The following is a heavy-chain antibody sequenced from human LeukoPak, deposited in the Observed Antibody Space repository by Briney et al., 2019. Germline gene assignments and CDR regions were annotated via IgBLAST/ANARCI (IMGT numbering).Heavy chain of an antibody. V-gene: IGHV3-30*18. CDR3: AKDLGLRLDY. CDR1: GFTFSSYG. D-gene: IGHD4-17*01. CDR2: ISYDGSNK. J-gene: IGHJ4*02. Sequence: GGSLRLSCAASGFTFSSYGMHWVRQAPGKGLEWVAVISYDGSNKYYADSVKGRFTISRDNSKNTLYLQMNSLRAEDTAVYYCAKDLGLRLDYWGQGTLVTVSS.